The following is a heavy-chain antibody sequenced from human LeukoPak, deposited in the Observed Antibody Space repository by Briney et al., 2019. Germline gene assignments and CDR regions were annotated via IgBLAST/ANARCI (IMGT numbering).Heavy chain of an antibody. Sequence: ASVKVSCKASGYTSTSYGISWVRQAPGQGLEWMGWISAYNGNTNYAQKLQGRVTMTTDTSTSTAYMELRSLRSDDTAVYYCARDGGLDTAMVEDYWGQGTLVTVSS. CDR2: ISAYNGNT. CDR3: ARDGGLDTAMVEDY. J-gene: IGHJ4*02. V-gene: IGHV1-18*01. D-gene: IGHD5-18*01. CDR1: GYTSTSYG.